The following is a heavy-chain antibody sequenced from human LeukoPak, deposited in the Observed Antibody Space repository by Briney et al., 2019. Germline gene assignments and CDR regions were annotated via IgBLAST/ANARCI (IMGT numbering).Heavy chain of an antibody. V-gene: IGHV4-4*07. J-gene: IGHJ2*01. CDR1: GYSISSGYY. CDR3: ARESFDWGESTDSSYNWYFDL. Sequence: SETLSLTCTVSGYSISSGYYWGWIRQPAGKGLEWIGRIYTSGSTGDTHYNPSLKSRVTMSLDTSKKQFSLDLTSVTAADTALYYCARESFDWGESTDSSYNWYFDLWGRGTLVTVSS. D-gene: IGHD3-16*01. CDR2: IYTSGST.